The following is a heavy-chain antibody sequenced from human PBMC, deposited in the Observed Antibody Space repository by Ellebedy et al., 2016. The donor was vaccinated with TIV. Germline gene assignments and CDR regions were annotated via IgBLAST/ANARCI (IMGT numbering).Heavy chain of an antibody. V-gene: IGHV3-23*01. CDR1: GFTFSNFA. Sequence: GGSLRLSXAASGFTFSNFAMSWVRQPPGQGLEWVSGITGGGDTTHYADSVEGRFTISRDNGKNTVYLQMDRLRVDDTAVYYCTKDPPTYYDCSSLSGKWGQGTRVTVSS. CDR2: ITGGGDTT. D-gene: IGHD3-3*01. CDR3: TKDPPTYYDCSSLSGK. J-gene: IGHJ4*02.